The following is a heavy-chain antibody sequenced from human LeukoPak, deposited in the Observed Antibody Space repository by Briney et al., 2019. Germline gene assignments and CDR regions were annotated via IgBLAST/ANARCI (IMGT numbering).Heavy chain of an antibody. J-gene: IGHJ4*02. CDR2: ISSSSSTI. CDR1: GFTFSSYS. CDR3: ARDRSSSRGCFDY. V-gene: IGHV3-48*04. Sequence: PGGSLRLSCAASGFTFSSYSMNWVRQAPGKGLEWVSYISSSSSTIYYADSVKGRFTISRDNAKNSLYLQMNSLRAEDTAVYYCARDRSSSRGCFDYWGQGTLVTVSS. D-gene: IGHD6-6*01.